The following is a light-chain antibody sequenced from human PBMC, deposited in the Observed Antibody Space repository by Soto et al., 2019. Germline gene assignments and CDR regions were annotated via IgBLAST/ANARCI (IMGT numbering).Light chain of an antibody. V-gene: IGLV2-14*01. CDR1: SSDVGGYNY. CDR2: DVS. Sequence: LTQPASVSGSPGQSITISCTGTSSDVGGYNYVSWYQQHPGKAPKLMIYDVSNRPSGVSNRFSGSKSGNTASLTISGLQAEDEADYYRSSYTSSSLYVFGTGTKVTV. J-gene: IGLJ1*01. CDR3: SSYTSSSLYV.